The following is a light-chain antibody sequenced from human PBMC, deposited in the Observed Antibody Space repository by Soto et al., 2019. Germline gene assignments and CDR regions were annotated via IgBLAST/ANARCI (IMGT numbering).Light chain of an antibody. CDR2: DVS. Sequence: DIVMTQSPATLSVSPLEIVTLSFRASLGISYSLAWYQHKPGQAPRLLIYDVSNRAAGIPARFSGSGSGTDFTLTISNLEPEDFAVYYCQQRNNWPSTFGQGTKVDIK. CDR1: LGISYS. V-gene: IGKV3-11*01. J-gene: IGKJ1*01. CDR3: QQRNNWPST.